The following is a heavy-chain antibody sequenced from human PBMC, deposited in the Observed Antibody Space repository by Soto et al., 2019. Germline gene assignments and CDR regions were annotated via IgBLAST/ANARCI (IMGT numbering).Heavy chain of an antibody. CDR2: ISYSGST. D-gene: IGHD5-18*01. Sequence: QVQLQESGPGLVKPSETLSLTCTVSGGSISSYYWSWIRQSPGKGLEWIGYISYSGSTKYNPPLKGGVTISVATSKNQFSLKLSSVTAADTAVYYCARGRGDTAMAWYYWGQGTLVTVSS. CDR3: ARGRGDTAMAWYY. CDR1: GGSISSYY. J-gene: IGHJ4*02. V-gene: IGHV4-59*01.